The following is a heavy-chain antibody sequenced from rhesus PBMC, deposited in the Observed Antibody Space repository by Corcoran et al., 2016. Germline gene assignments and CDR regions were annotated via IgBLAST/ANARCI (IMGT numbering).Heavy chain of an antibody. CDR3: ARAPHPSGTTFGY. D-gene: IGHD1-20*01. CDR1: GFSISTTGAH. J-gene: IGHJ4*01. Sequence: QVTLKESGPALVKPTQTLTLTCTFSGFSISTTGAHVGWIRQPPGKALEWLATIYWNDGKYYSTSLKSRRTISKDPSKNQVVLTMTNMDPVDTATYYCARAPHPSGTTFGYWGQGVLVTVSS. V-gene: IGHV2-95*01. CDR2: IYWNDGK.